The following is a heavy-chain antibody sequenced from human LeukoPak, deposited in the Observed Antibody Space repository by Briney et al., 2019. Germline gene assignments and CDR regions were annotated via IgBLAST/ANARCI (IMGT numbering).Heavy chain of an antibody. D-gene: IGHD4-17*01. Sequence: PGGSLRLSCAASGFTVDDYGMHWVRHAPGKGLGWVSDISWNSGSIGYAVSVKGRFTISRDNAKNSLYLQMNSLRAEDTALYYCAKDVGYGDYGGGAFDIWGQGTMVTVSS. CDR3: AKDVGYGDYGGGAFDI. CDR2: ISWNSGSI. V-gene: IGHV3-9*01. J-gene: IGHJ3*02. CDR1: GFTVDDYG.